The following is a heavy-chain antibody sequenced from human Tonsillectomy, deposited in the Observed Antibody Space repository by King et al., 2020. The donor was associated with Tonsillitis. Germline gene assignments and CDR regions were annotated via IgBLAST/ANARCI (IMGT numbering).Heavy chain of an antibody. Sequence: VQLVESGAEVKKPGASVKVSCQASGYIFTGYPIHWVRQAPGQGLDWMGQINPESGAADYALRFEDRVIMTTDTSLRTAYLELRRLRSDDTATYFCARDTGGWRSFDYWGQGTLVTVSS. CDR2: INPESGAA. CDR1: GYIFTGYP. D-gene: IGHD2-8*02. J-gene: IGHJ4*02. V-gene: IGHV1-2*06. CDR3: ARDTGGWRSFDY.